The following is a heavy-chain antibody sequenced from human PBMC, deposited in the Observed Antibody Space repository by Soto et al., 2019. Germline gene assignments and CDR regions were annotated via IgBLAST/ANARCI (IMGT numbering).Heavy chain of an antibody. Sequence: PSETLSLTCTVSGGSIISGDYYWSWIRQPPGKGLEWIGYIYYSGSTNYNPSLKSRVTISVDTSENQFSLKLSSVTAADTAVYYCARSVLGMVRPSRYYYYGMDVWGQGTKVTVSS. CDR1: GGSIISGDYY. J-gene: IGHJ6*02. V-gene: IGHV4-61*08. CDR2: IYYSGST. CDR3: ARSVLGMVRPSRYYYYGMDV. D-gene: IGHD3-10*01.